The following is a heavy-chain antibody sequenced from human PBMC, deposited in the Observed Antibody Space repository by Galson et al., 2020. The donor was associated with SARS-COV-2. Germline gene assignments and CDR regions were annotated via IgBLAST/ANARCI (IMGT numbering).Heavy chain of an antibody. J-gene: IGHJ4*02. CDR1: GFTFSRYA. CDR3: ARDLDEWELLFPFDY. Sequence: LSLTCAASGFTFSRYAMHWVRQAPGKGLEWVAVMSNDGANAFYADSVKGRFTISRDNSKNTLHLQMSSLRAEDTAVYYCARDLDEWELLFPFDYWGQGALLTVSS. V-gene: IGHV3-30*07. D-gene: IGHD1-26*01. CDR2: MSNDGANA.